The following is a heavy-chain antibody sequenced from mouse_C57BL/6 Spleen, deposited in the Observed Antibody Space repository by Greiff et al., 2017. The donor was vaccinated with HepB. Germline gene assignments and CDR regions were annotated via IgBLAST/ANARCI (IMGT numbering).Heavy chain of an antibody. CDR1: GYTFTGYW. D-gene: IGHD1-2*01. V-gene: IGHV1-9*01. J-gene: IGHJ2*01. Sequence: QVQLKHSGAELMKPGASVKLSCKATGYTFTGYWIEWVKQRPGHGLEWIGDIYPGSGSTNYNEKFKSKATLTVDTSSSTAYMQLSSLTSEDSAVYYCARGITTAVDYWGQGTTLTVSS. CDR3: ARGITTAVDY. CDR2: IYPGSGST.